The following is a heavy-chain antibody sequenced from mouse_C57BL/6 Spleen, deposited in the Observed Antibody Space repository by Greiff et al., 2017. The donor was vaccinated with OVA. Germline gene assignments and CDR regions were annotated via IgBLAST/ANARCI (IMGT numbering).Heavy chain of an antibody. J-gene: IGHJ2*01. CDR1: GYTFTSYW. D-gene: IGHD1-1*02. V-gene: IGHV1-61*01. CDR2: IYPSDSET. CDR3: ARERGGYYCDY. Sequence: QVQLQQPGAELVRPGSSVKLSCKASGYTFTSYWMDWVKQRPGQGLEWIGNIYPSDSETHYNQKFKDKATLTVDKSSSTAYMQLSSLTSEDSAVYYCARERGGYYCDYWGQGTTLTVSS.